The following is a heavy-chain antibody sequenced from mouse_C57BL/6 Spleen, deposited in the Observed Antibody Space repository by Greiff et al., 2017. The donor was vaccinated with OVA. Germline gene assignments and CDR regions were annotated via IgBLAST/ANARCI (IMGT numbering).Heavy chain of an antibody. J-gene: IGHJ4*01. CDR1: GYTFTSYW. D-gene: IGHD2-4*01. CDR2: INPSNGGT. Sequence: QVQLQQPGTELVKPGASVKLSCKASGYTFTSYWMPWVKQRPGQGLEWIGNINPSNGGTNYNEKFKSKATLTVDKSSSTAYMQLSSLTSEDSAVYYCARYDYGGPYAMDYWGQGTSVTVSS. CDR3: ARYDYGGPYAMDY. V-gene: IGHV1-53*01.